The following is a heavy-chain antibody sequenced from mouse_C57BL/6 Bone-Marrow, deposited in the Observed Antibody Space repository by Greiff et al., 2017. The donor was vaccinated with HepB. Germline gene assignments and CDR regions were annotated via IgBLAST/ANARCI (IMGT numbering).Heavy chain of an antibody. D-gene: IGHD1-1*01. J-gene: IGHJ4*01. CDR2: ISSGGSYT. CDR1: GFTFSSYC. Sequence: EVKLVESGGDLVKPGGSLKLSCAASGFTFSSYCMSWVRQTPDKRLEWVATISSGGSYTYYPDSVKGRFTISRDNDKNTLYLQMSSLKSEDTAMYYCARQGSYYYCSSYVKYYYAMDYWGQGTSVTVSS. V-gene: IGHV5-6*01. CDR3: ARQGSYYYCSSYVKYYYAMDY.